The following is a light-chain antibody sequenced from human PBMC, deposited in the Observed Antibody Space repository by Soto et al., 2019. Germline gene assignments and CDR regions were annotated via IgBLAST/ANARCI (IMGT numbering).Light chain of an antibody. CDR3: CSYAGSSTPLI. J-gene: IGLJ1*01. Sequence: QSALTQAASVSGSPGQSITISCTGTSSDVGSYNFVSWYQQHPGKAPKAMIYEVSKRPSGVSNRFSGSKSGNTASLTISGLQAEDEADSYCCSYAGSSTPLIFGTGTKLTVL. CDR1: SSDVGSYNF. CDR2: EVS. V-gene: IGLV2-23*02.